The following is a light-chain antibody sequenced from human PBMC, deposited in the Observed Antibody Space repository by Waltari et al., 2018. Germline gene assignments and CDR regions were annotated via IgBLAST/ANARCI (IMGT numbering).Light chain of an antibody. Sequence: QSVLTQPPPAAGSPGQRVTIFCSGSSPNIGSNVVNWYQQFPGKAPKLLIYRSDQRPSGVPDRFSGSKSGTSASLAISGLQPEDEADYYCAAWDDSLRGHWVFGGGTKVTVL. CDR3: AAWDDSLRGHWV. CDR1: SPNIGSNV. CDR2: RSD. J-gene: IGLJ3*02. V-gene: IGLV1-44*01.